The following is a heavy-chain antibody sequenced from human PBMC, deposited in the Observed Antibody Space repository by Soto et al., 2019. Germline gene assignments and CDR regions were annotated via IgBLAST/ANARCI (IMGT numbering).Heavy chain of an antibody. CDR2: ISAYNGKR. D-gene: IGHD2-21*01. V-gene: IGHV1-18*01. CDR1: GYDFTSYG. CDR3: ARGRIVASIHDAFEI. Sequence: QGQLLQSGDEVKKPGASVRVSCRASGYDFTSYGISWVRQAPGQGLEWVSWISAYNGKRDTAQKFQGRVTMTLDTSKDTAHMELGDLTSADTAVYYCARGRIVASIHDAFEIWGRGTMVAVSS. J-gene: IGHJ3*02.